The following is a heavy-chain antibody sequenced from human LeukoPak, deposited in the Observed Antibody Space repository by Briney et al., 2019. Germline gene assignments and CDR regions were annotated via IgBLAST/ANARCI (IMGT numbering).Heavy chain of an antibody. D-gene: IGHD3-9*01. CDR2: INWNGGST. CDR3: ARAGVGDILTGYYKVVFDS. CDR1: GFTFDDYG. J-gene: IGHJ4*02. Sequence: PGGSLRLSCAASGFTFDDYGMSWVRQAPGKGLEWVSGINWNGGSTGYADSVKGRFTISRDSAKNSLYLQMNSLRAEDTALYYCARAGVGDILTGYYKVVFDSWGQGTLVTVSS. V-gene: IGHV3-20*04.